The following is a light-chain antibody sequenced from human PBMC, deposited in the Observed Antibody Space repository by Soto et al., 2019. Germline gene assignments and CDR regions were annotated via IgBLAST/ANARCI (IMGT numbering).Light chain of an antibody. Sequence: DIELTQSPSFMSASLGDRGTITFRASQGISSRLAWYQQNPVKAPKLLIYAASTLQSGVPSRISRSEPGTDFTLTLGSLQPEDDATYYCKQVNSDTLTFGAGS. J-gene: IGKJ3*01. CDR1: QGISSR. V-gene: IGKV1-9*01. CDR3: KQVNSDTLT. CDR2: AAS.